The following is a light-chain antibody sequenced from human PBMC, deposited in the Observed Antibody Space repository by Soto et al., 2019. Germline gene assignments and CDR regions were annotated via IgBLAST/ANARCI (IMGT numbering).Light chain of an antibody. J-gene: IGKJ1*01. CDR2: GAS. CDR3: QQYNNWPPTWT. CDR1: QSVSNN. Sequence: EIVMTQSPATLSVSPGERATLSCRATQSVSNNYLAWYQQKPGQAPRLLIYGASTRATDIPARFTGSGSGTEFTLTISSLQSEDFAIYYCQQYNNWPPTWTFGQGTKVDI. V-gene: IGKV3-15*01.